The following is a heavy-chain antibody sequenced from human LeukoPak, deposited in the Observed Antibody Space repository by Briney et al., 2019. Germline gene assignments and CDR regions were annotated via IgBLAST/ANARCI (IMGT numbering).Heavy chain of an antibody. V-gene: IGHV3-53*04. CDR3: ARVGGYGDYSFSY. CDR1: GFTVSSNY. D-gene: IGHD4-17*01. Sequence: GGSLTLSCAASGFTVSSNYMSWVRQAPGKGLEWVSVIYSGGSTYYTDSVKGRFTLSRHNSKNTLYLQMNSLRAEDTAVYYCARVGGYGDYSFSYWGQGTPVTLYS. CDR2: IYSGGST. J-gene: IGHJ4*02.